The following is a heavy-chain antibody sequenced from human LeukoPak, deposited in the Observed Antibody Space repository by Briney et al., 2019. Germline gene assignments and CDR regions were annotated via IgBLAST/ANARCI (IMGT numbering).Heavy chain of an antibody. CDR3: AKDFRSAVTAAYFDY. CDR2: ISGSGGST. J-gene: IGHJ4*02. D-gene: IGHD2-21*02. CDR1: GFTFSSYA. Sequence: GGSLRLSCVASGFTFSSYAMSWVRQAPGKGLEWVSAISGSGGSTYYADSVKGRFTISRDNSKSTLYLQMNSLRAEDTAVYYCAKDFRSAVTAAYFDYWGQGTLVTVSS. V-gene: IGHV3-23*01.